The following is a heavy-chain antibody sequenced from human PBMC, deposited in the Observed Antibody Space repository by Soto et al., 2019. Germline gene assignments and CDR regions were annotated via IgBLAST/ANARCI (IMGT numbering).Heavy chain of an antibody. CDR1: GASIGSGGW. CDR3: ARHEGWTGPDQ. D-gene: IGHD2-8*02. CDR2: IFHDGNT. Sequence: PSETLSLTCAVSGASIGSGGWWSWVRQPPGKGLEWNAEIFHDGNTNYSPSLKSRVTISVDKSQNQFSLNVYSVTAADTAVYYCARHEGWTGPDQWGQGTLVTV. V-gene: IGHV4-4*02. J-gene: IGHJ5*02.